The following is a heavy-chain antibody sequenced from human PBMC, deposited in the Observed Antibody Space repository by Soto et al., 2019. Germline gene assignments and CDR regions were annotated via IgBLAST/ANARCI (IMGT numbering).Heavy chain of an antibody. CDR3: TTEAPGGSNFGY. CDR1: GFTFSHAW. Sequence: GGSLRLSFAASGFTFSHAWMSWVRQAPGKGLEWVGRVRSKSDGGTTDYAAPVKGRFTISRDDSKNTLYLQMNSLKTEDTAVYYCTTEAPGGSNFGYWGQGTLVTVSS. V-gene: IGHV3-15*01. D-gene: IGHD2-15*01. J-gene: IGHJ4*02. CDR2: VRSKSDGGTT.